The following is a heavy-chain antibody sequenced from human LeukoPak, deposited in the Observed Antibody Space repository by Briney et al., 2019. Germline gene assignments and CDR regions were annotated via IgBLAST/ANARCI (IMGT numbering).Heavy chain of an antibody. D-gene: IGHD6-13*01. J-gene: IGHJ4*02. CDR3: ARSIDSSSWTL. Sequence: GGSLRLSCAASGFNFSSYSMNWVRQAPGKGLEWVSSISSSSSYIYYADSVKGRFTISRDNAKNSLYLQMNSLRAEDTAVYYCARSIDSSSWTLWGQGTLVTVSS. V-gene: IGHV3-21*01. CDR1: GFNFSSYS. CDR2: ISSSSSYI.